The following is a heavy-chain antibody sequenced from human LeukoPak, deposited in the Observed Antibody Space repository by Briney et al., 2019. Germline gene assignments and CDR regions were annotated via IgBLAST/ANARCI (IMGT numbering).Heavy chain of an antibody. Sequence: ASVKVSCKASGYTFTSYYMHWVRQAPGQGLEWMGIINPSGDNTWYAQKFQGRVTLTGDMATSTDYMEVSSLRSEDTAVYYCARDNSLGDSAWWFDPWGQGTLVTVSS. D-gene: IGHD5-12*01. CDR3: ARDNSLGDSAWWFDP. J-gene: IGHJ5*02. CDR1: GYTFTSYY. V-gene: IGHV1-46*01. CDR2: INPSGDNT.